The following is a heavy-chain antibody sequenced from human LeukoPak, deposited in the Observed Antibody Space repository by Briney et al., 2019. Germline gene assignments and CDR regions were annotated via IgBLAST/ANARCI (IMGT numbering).Heavy chain of an antibody. Sequence: SETLSLTCAVSGVSISSGGYSWSWIRQPPGKGLEWIGYISSTGSTYYNPSLKSRLSISLDTSKNQFSLNLSSVTAADTAVFYCARLGVTQDAFDIWGQGTMVTVSS. CDR1: GVSISSGGYS. D-gene: IGHD3-10*01. CDR2: ISSTGST. V-gene: IGHV4-30-4*07. J-gene: IGHJ3*02. CDR3: ARLGVTQDAFDI.